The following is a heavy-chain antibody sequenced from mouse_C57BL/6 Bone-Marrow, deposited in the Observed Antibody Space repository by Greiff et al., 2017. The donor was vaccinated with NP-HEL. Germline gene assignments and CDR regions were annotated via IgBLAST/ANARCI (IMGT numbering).Heavy chain of an antibody. CDR2: IDPEDGET. D-gene: IGHD3-2*02. Sequence: EVKLQESGAELVKPGASVKLSCTASGFNIKDYYMHWVKQRTEQGLEWIGRIDPEDGETKYAPKFQGKATITADTSSNTAYLQLSSLTSEDTAVYYCASRPSQLRLLAMDYWGQGTSVTVSS. J-gene: IGHJ4*01. V-gene: IGHV14-2*01. CDR1: GFNIKDYY. CDR3: ASRPSQLRLLAMDY.